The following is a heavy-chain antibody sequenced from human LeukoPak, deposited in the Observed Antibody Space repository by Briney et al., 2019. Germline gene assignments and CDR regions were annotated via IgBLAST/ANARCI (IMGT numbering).Heavy chain of an antibody. Sequence: PSETLSLTCTVSGGSIRSSSYNWGWIRQPPGKGLEWIGSIQYTGTTYYNLSLKSRVTISVDTSKNQFSLRLSSVTAADTALYYCARTGGSFYFYYYMDVWGKGTTVTVSS. J-gene: IGHJ6*03. CDR1: GGSIRSSSYN. D-gene: IGHD1-26*01. CDR2: IQYTGTT. CDR3: ARTGGSFYFYYYMDV. V-gene: IGHV4-39*07.